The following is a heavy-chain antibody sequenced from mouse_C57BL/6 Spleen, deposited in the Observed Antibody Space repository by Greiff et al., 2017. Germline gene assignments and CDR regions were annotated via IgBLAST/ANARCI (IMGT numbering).Heavy chain of an antibody. V-gene: IGHV1-50*01. Sequence: QVQLQQPGAELVKPGASVKLSCKASGYTFTSYWMQWVKQRPGQGLEWIGEIDPSDSYTNYNQKFKGKATLTVDTSSSTAYMQLSSLTSEDSAVYYCARWLLRDYAMDDWGQGPSVTAAS. CDR2: IDPSDSYT. D-gene: IGHD2-3*01. CDR3: ARWLLRDYAMDD. J-gene: IGHJ4*01. CDR1: GYTFTSYW.